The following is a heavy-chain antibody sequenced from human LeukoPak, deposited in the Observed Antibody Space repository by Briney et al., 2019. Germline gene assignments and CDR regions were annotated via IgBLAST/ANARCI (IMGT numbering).Heavy chain of an antibody. Sequence: PSETLSLTCTVSGGSISSYYWSWIRQPAGKGLEWIGRIYTSGSTNYNPSHKSRVTMSVDTSKNQFSLKLSSVTAADTAVYYCARGYSSSWSRYYFDCWGQGTLVTVSS. CDR2: IYTSGST. CDR1: GGSISSYY. D-gene: IGHD6-13*01. J-gene: IGHJ4*02. CDR3: ARGYSSSWSRYYFDC. V-gene: IGHV4-4*07.